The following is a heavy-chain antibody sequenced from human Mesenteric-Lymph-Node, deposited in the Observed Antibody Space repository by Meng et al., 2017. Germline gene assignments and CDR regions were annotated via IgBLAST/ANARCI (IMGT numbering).Heavy chain of an antibody. Sequence: GESLKISCATSGFTFSTSAMSWVRLAPGKGLEWLSGISGSGVSTYYADTVKGRFTISRDNSRHTLSLQMNSLSVEDTAVYYCAKAPDCINGICYFMDDWGQGTPVTVSS. J-gene: IGHJ6*02. D-gene: IGHD2-8*01. CDR2: ISGSGVST. V-gene: IGHV3-23*01. CDR3: AKAPDCINGICYFMDD. CDR1: GFTFSTSA.